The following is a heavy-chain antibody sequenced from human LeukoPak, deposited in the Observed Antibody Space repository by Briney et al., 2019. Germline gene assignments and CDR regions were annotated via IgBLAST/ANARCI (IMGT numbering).Heavy chain of an antibody. D-gene: IGHD3-9*01. CDR2: IYYSGST. Sequence: KPSETLFLTCIVTGGSIRSSSYYWGWIRQPPGKRLEWIGSIYYSGSTYYNPSLKSRVTISVDTSTNQFSLKLSSVTAADTAVYYCASQPYYDILTGYSHFDYWGQGTLVTVSS. J-gene: IGHJ4*02. CDR1: GGSIRSSSYY. V-gene: IGHV4-39*01. CDR3: ASQPYYDILTGYSHFDY.